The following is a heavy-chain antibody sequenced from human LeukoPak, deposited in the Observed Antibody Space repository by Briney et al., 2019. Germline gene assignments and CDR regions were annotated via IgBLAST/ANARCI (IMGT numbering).Heavy chain of an antibody. CDR2: IKQDGSEK. CDR3: ARESEPPLNYYDILTGYYRGGSYFDY. V-gene: IGHV3-7*01. D-gene: IGHD3-9*01. J-gene: IGHJ4*02. Sequence: GGSLRLSCVASEFTFSRYWMSWVRQAPGKGLEWVANIKQDGSEKYYVDSVKGRFTISRDSAKNSLYLQMNSLRAEDTAVYYCARESEPPLNYYDILTGYYRGGSYFDYWGQGTLVTVSS. CDR1: EFTFSRYW.